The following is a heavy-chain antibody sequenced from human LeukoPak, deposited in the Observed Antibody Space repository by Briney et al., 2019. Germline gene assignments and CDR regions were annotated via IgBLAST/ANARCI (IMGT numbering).Heavy chain of an antibody. CDR2: MNPNSGNT. CDR1: GYTFTSYD. D-gene: IGHD2-15*01. J-gene: IGHJ4*02. Sequence: ASVKVSCKASGYTFTSYDINWVRQATGQGLEWMGWMNPNSGNTGYAQKFQGRVTMTRNTSISTAYMELSSLRSEDTAVYYCARRGYCSGGSCLRAFNYWGQGTLVTVSS. V-gene: IGHV1-8*01. CDR3: ARRGYCSGGSCLRAFNY.